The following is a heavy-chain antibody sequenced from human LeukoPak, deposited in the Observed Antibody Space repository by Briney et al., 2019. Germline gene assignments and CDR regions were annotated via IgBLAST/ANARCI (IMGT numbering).Heavy chain of an antibody. CDR1: RFTFTDYW. V-gene: IGHV3-7*01. CDR3: ARERNTAIVTAFDV. Sequence: GGSLRLTCAASRFTFTDYWMSWVGQARGWGVEWVTNTKQDGSEKYYMDSVKGRFTISRDNAKNSLYLQMNSLRVEDTAVYFCARERNTAIVTAFDVWGQGTMVTVSS. D-gene: IGHD5-18*01. J-gene: IGHJ3*01. CDR2: TKQDGSEK.